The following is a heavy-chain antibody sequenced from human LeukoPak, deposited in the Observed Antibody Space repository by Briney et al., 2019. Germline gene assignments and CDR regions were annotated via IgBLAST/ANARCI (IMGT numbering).Heavy chain of an antibody. CDR1: GFTFSSYS. J-gene: IGHJ6*03. CDR3: AREGFTIFGVVIVYYYYYMDV. Sequence: GGSLRLSFAASGFTFSSYSMNWVRPAPGKGLEGVSSISSSSSYIYYADSVKGRFTISRDNAKNSLYLQMNSLRAEDTAVYYCAREGFTIFGVVIVYYYYYMDVWGKGTTVTVSS. CDR2: ISSSSSYI. V-gene: IGHV3-21*01. D-gene: IGHD3-3*01.